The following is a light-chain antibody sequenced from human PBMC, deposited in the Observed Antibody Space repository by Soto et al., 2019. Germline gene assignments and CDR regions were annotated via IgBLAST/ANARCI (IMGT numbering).Light chain of an antibody. Sequence: QSALTQPASVSGSPGQSITISCTGTRSDVGSHNLVSWYQQHPGQAPKLMIYEVSKRPLGVSARSSASKSGNTASLTISGLPAEDEADYYCCSYGGSRAVFGGGTQLTVL. CDR2: EVS. V-gene: IGLV2-23*02. CDR1: RSDVGSHNL. CDR3: CSYGGSRAV. J-gene: IGLJ7*01.